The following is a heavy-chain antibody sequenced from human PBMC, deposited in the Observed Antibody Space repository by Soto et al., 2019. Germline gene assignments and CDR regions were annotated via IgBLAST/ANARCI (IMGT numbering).Heavy chain of an antibody. Sequence: RGSLRLSCAASGFTFSSYGMHWVRQAPGKGLEWVAVISYDGSNKYYADSVKGRFTISRDNSKNTLYLQMNSLRAEDTAVYYCAKDREYYYDSSGPFDYWGQGTLVTVSS. V-gene: IGHV3-30*18. CDR2: ISYDGSNK. CDR1: GFTFSSYG. CDR3: AKDREYYYDSSGPFDY. D-gene: IGHD3-22*01. J-gene: IGHJ4*02.